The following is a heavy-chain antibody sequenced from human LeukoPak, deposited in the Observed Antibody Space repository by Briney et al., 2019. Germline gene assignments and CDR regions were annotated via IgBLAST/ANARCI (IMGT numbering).Heavy chain of an antibody. CDR1: LGSLRGVVYW. CDR2: IYYSGST. J-gene: IGHJ4*02. D-gene: IGHD6-13*01. CDR3: AREGSSWYGVRTFDY. Sequence: TLSLSRAFSLGSLRGVVYWCGSVSQHRGRGLECIGYIYYSGSTYYTPSLRSRVTISVDTSKNQFSLKLSSVTAADTAVYYCAREGSSWYGVRTFDYWGQGTLVTVSS. V-gene: IGHV4-31*11.